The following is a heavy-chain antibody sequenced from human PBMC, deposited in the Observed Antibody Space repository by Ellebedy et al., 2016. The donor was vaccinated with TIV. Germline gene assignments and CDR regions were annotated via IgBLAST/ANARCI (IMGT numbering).Heavy chain of an antibody. V-gene: IGHV4-59*05. CDR2: IYYSGST. Sequence: SETLSLXXTVSGGSISSYYWSWIRQPPGKGLEWIGSIYYSGSTYYNPSLKSRVTISVDTSKNQFSLKLSSVTAADTAVYYCARPIGATVTTDGAFDIWGQGTMVTVSS. CDR1: GGSISSYY. D-gene: IGHD4-17*01. J-gene: IGHJ3*02. CDR3: ARPIGATVTTDGAFDI.